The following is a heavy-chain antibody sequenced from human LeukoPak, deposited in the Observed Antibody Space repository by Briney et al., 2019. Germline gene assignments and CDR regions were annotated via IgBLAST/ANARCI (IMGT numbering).Heavy chain of an antibody. CDR3: ARNKDGYNLDRYFDY. CDR2: IYYSGNT. V-gene: IGHV4-39*01. Sequence: SETLSLTCTVSGGSITGSSYSRGWIRQPPGKGLEWIGSIYYSGNTYYNPSLKSRVTISVDTSKKQFSLKLSSVTAADTSMYYCARNKDGYNLDRYFDYWGQGTLVTVSS. D-gene: IGHD5-24*01. CDR1: GGSITGSSYS. J-gene: IGHJ4*02.